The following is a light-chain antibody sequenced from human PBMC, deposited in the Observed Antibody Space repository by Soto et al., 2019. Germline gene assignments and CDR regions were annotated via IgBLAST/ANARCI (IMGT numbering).Light chain of an antibody. V-gene: IGKV3-20*01. J-gene: IGKJ1*01. CDR1: QSVSSS. Sequence: EIVLTQSPGTLSLSPGERATLSCRASQSVSSSLAWYQQKPGQAPRLLIYGASSRATGIPDRFSGSGSGTDVTLTISRLEPEDFAVYYCQQYGSSSGTFGQGTKVEIK. CDR3: QQYGSSSGT. CDR2: GAS.